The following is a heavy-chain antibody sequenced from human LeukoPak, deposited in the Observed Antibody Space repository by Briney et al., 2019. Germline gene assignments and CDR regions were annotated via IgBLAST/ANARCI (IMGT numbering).Heavy chain of an antibody. Sequence: GGSLRLSCAASGFTFSSYWMSWVRQAPGKGLEWVANIKQDGSEKYYVDSVKGRFTISRDNAKNSLYLQMNSLRAEDTAVYYCARGGVGATTYVWFDPWGREPWSPSPQ. CDR3: ARGGVGATTYVWFDP. V-gene: IGHV3-7*04. CDR2: IKQDGSEK. J-gene: IGHJ5*02. CDR1: GFTFSSYW. D-gene: IGHD1-26*01.